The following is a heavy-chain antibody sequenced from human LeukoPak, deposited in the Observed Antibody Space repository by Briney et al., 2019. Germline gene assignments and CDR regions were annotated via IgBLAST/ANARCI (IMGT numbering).Heavy chain of an antibody. CDR2: IYYSGST. D-gene: IGHD6-13*01. CDR3: ARVVAAASDAFDY. V-gene: IGHV4-31*03. J-gene: IGHJ4*02. Sequence: PSETLSLTCTVSGGSISSGGYYWSWIRQHPGKGLEWIGYIYYSGSTYYNPSLKSRVTISVDTSKNQFSLKLSSVTAADTAVYYCARVVAAASDAFDYWGQGTLVTVSS. CDR1: GGSISSGGYY.